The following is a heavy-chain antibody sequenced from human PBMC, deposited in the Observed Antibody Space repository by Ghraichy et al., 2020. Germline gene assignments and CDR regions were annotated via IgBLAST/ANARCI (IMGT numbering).Heavy chain of an antibody. V-gene: IGHV3-33*01. J-gene: IGHJ6*02. CDR1: GFIFSSHY. D-gene: IGHD3-22*01. Sequence: GGSLRLSCAASGFIFSSHYMHWVRQAPGRGLEWVAVARFYEDKKYYAAPVTGRFTISTDNSTNTLYLQMNSLRAADTAVYFCARADHSDRGSDYSLYYSYAMDVWGQGTTVNVAS. CDR3: ARADHSDRGSDYSLYYSYAMDV. CDR2: ARFYEDKK.